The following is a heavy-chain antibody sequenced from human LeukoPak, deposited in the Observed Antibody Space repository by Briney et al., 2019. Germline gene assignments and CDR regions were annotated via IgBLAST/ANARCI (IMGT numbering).Heavy chain of an antibody. CDR1: GYTFTSYG. D-gene: IGHD6-25*01. Sequence: ASVKVSCKASGYTFTSYGISWVRQAPGQGLEWMGWISAYNGNTNYAQKFQDRVTMTRDTSISTAYMELNSLRSDDTAVYYCAREGAAAEDVNWFDPWGQGTLVTVSS. J-gene: IGHJ5*02. CDR3: AREGAAAEDVNWFDP. V-gene: IGHV1-18*01. CDR2: ISAYNGNT.